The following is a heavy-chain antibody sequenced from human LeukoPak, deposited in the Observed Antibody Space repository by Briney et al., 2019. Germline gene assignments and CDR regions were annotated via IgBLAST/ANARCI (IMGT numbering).Heavy chain of an antibody. Sequence: PGGSLRLSCAASGFIFTGYFMSWVRQAPGKGLEWVASIKHDGSEKYHVDSVRGRFTISRVNTKNLLYLQMSSLRAEDTAVYYCATDRGWRTSGYYLYYFEYWGQGTLVTFSS. D-gene: IGHD3-3*01. CDR2: IKHDGSEK. J-gene: IGHJ4*02. CDR1: GFIFTGYF. V-gene: IGHV3-7*01. CDR3: ATDRGWRTSGYYLYYFEY.